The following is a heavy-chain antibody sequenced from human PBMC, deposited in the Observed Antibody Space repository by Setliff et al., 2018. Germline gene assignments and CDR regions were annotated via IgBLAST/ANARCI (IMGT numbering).Heavy chain of an antibody. V-gene: IGHV1-46*01. Sequence: GASVKVSCKTSGYSFTSHYMHWVRQAPGQGLEWMGIVNPGGLTSSSTQKFEGRVTMTRDTSTSTVYMELNSLTSDDTAVYYCARDMGQPYYFESWGLGTLVTVSS. D-gene: IGHD1-1*01. J-gene: IGHJ4*02. CDR2: VNPGGLTS. CDR1: GYSFTSHY. CDR3: ARDMGQPYYFES.